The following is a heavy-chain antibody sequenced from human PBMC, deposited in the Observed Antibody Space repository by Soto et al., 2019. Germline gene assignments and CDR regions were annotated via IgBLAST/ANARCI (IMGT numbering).Heavy chain of an antibody. Sequence: QVQLVQSGAELKKPWSSVKVSCKASGGTFSSFGISWVRQAPGQGLEWMGGIIPVFGRPNYAQRFRGRLTITADESTNTGYMELIDLTSEDPAVYYCAREGSGYNFWGQGTQVTVS. V-gene: IGHV1-69*01. CDR1: GGTFSSFG. J-gene: IGHJ1*01. D-gene: IGHD5-12*01. CDR2: IIPVFGRP. CDR3: AREGSGYNF.